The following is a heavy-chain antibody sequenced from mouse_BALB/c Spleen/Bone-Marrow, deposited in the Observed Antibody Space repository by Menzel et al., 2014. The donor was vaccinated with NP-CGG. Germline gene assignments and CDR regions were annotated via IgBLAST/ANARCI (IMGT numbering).Heavy chain of an antibody. J-gene: IGHJ1*01. CDR2: ILPGSGNT. Sequence: QVQLQQSGAELMKPGASVKISCKATGYTFSSYWIEWVKQRPGHGLGWIGEILPGSGNTNYNEKFKGKATFTADTSSNTAYMQLNSLTSEDTAVYYCASYRYGWYFDVWGAGTTVTVSS. CDR3: ASYRYGWYFDV. CDR1: GYTFSSYW. V-gene: IGHV1-9*01. D-gene: IGHD2-14*01.